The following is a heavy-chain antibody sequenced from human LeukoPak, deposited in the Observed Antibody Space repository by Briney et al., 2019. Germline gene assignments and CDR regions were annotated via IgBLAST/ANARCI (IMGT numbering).Heavy chain of an antibody. J-gene: IGHJ4*02. Sequence: SETLSLTCTVSGGSISRSNWWSWVRQSPGKGLEWIGEIYDNGSTNYKSSLKSRVTISVDKSKNQFFLNLSSVTAADTAVYYCASPRAERSTWYAVDFWGQGTLVTVSS. CDR2: IYDNGST. CDR1: GGSISRSNW. V-gene: IGHV4-4*02. D-gene: IGHD6-13*01. CDR3: ASPRAERSTWYAVDF.